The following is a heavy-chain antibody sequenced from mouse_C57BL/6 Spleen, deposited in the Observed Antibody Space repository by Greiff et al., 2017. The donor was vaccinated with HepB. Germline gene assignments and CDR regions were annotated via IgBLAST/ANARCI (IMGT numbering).Heavy chain of an antibody. V-gene: IGHV5-6*01. Sequence: EVQLVESGGDLVKPGGSLKLSCAASGFTFSSYGMSWVRQTPDKRLEWVATISSGGSYTYYPDSVKGRFTISRDNAKNTLYLQMSSLKSEDTAMYYWARDWDVGYFDYWGQGTTLTVSS. D-gene: IGHD4-1*01. CDR2: ISSGGSYT. CDR3: ARDWDVGYFDY. CDR1: GFTFSSYG. J-gene: IGHJ2*01.